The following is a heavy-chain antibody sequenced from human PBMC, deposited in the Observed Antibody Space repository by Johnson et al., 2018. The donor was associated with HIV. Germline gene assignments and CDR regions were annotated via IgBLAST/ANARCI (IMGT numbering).Heavy chain of an antibody. V-gene: IGHV3-30*02. Sequence: QVQLVESGGGLVRPGGSLRLSCAVSGFTFSNYWMHWVRQAPGKGLEWVAFIRYDGTNKYYVDSVKGRFTISRDNSKNTLYLQMNSLRAEDTAVYYCARDHTNSGSYSTYAFDIWGQGTMVTVSS. D-gene: IGHD1-26*01. CDR1: GFTFSNYW. CDR3: ARDHTNSGSYSTYAFDI. CDR2: IRYDGTNK. J-gene: IGHJ3*02.